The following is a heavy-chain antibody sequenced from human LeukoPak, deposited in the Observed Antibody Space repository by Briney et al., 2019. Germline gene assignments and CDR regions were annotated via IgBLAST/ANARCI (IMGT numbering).Heavy chain of an antibody. J-gene: IGHJ6*03. D-gene: IGHD2-15*01. CDR2: IYYSGST. V-gene: IGHV4-39*01. Sequence: SETLSLTCTVSGGSISSSSYYWGWIRQPPGKGLEWIGSIYYSGSTYYNPSLKSRVTMSVDTSKNQFSLKLSSVTAADTAVYYCGGSPKYYYYYYMDVWGKGTTVTVSS. CDR1: GGSISSSSYY. CDR3: GGSPKYYYYYYMDV.